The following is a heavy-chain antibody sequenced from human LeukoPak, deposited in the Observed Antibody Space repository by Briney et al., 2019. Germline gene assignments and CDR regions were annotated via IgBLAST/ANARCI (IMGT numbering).Heavy chain of an antibody. Sequence: PSETLSLTCTVSGGSISSNNYYWGWIRQPPGKGLEWIGTIYYSGTTYYNPSLKSRVTISADTSKNQFSLKLSSVTAADTAVYYCADYDSSGYYVDYWGQGTLVTVSS. CDR2: IYYSGTT. J-gene: IGHJ4*02. V-gene: IGHV4-39*01. CDR1: GGSISSNNYY. CDR3: ADYDSSGYYVDY. D-gene: IGHD3-22*01.